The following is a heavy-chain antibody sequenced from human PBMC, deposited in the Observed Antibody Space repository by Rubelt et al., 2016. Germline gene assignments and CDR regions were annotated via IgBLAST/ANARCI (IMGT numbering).Heavy chain of an antibody. V-gene: IGHV3-74*01. CDR1: GFSFSRYW. D-gene: IGHD3-9*01. J-gene: IGHJ6*02. CDR2: INSDGSST. Sequence: VMTGGSLRLSCVGSGFSFSRYWMQWVRQAPGKGLVWVSRINSDGSSTSYADSVKGRFTISRDNAKHTLYVQMNSLRVEDTAVYYCAREYDDILTGRPYGMDVWGQGTTVTVSS. CDR3: AREYDDILTGRPYGMDV.